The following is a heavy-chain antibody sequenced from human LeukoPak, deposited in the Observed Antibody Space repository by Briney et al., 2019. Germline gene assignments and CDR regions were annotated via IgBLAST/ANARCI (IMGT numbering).Heavy chain of an antibody. CDR3: ARGSSGSYRDYYYYMEV. V-gene: IGHV4-61*02. J-gene: IGHJ6*03. Sequence: SQTLSLTCTVSGGSISSGSYYWSWIRQPAGKGLEWIGRIYTSGSTNYNPSLKSRVTISVDTSKNQFSLKLSSVTAADTAVYYCARGSSGSYRDYYYYMEVWGKGTTVTVSS. CDR1: GGSISSGSYY. CDR2: IYTSGST. D-gene: IGHD1-26*01.